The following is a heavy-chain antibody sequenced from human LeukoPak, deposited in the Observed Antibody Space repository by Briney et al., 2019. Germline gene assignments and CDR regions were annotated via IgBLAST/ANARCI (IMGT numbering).Heavy chain of an antibody. J-gene: IGHJ4*02. D-gene: IGHD1-26*01. V-gene: IGHV3-66*01. CDR3: ARIVSASYFSY. CDR2: IYTSGST. CDR1: GGSISSYY. Sequence: ETLSLTCTVSGGSISSYYMSWVRQAPGKGLEWVSVIYTSGSTYFADSVKGRFTISRDNSKNTLYLQMNSLRAEDTAVYFCARIVSASYFSYWGQGTLVTVSS.